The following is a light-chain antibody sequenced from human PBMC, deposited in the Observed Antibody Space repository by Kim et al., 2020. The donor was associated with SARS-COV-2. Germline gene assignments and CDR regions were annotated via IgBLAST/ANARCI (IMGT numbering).Light chain of an antibody. Sequence: VSPGERATPSCRASQSVSSNLAWYQQKPGQAPSLLIYGASTRATGIPARFSGSGSGTEFTLTISSLQSEDFAVYYCQHYNYWPITFGQGTRLEFK. CDR2: GAS. CDR1: QSVSSN. J-gene: IGKJ5*01. CDR3: QHYNYWPIT. V-gene: IGKV3-15*01.